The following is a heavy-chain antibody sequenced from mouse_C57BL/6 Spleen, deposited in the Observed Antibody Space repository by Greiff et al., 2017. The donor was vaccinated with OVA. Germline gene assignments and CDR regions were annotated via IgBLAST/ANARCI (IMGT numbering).Heavy chain of an antibody. V-gene: IGHV1-75*01. J-gene: IGHJ1*03. CDR2: IFPGSGST. CDR3: ARSHYGSSYGYFDV. CDR1: GYTFTDYY. D-gene: IGHD1-1*01. Sequence: QVQLKESGPELVKPGASVKISCKASGYTFTDYYINWVKQRPGQGLEWIGWIFPGSGSTYYNEKFKGKATLTVDKSSSTAYMLLSSLTSEDSAVYFCARSHYGSSYGYFDVWGTGTTVTVSS.